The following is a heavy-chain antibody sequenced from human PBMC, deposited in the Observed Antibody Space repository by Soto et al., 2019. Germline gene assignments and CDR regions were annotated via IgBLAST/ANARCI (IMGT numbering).Heavy chain of an antibody. J-gene: IGHJ5*02. CDR3: EAYCNPGSCRNPPFDP. D-gene: IGHD2-15*01. CDR2: ISTSSTYV. V-gene: IGHV3-21*01. CDR1: GFTFSTFG. Sequence: GGSLRLSCAASGFTFSTFGMNWVRQAPGKGLEWVSSISTSSTYVYYADSVKGRFTISRDNAKNSLYLQMDSLRAEDTAVYYCEAYCNPGSCRNPPFDPWGQGTLVTVSS.